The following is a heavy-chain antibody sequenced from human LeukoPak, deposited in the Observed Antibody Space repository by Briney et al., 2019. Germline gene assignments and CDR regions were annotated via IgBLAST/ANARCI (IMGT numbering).Heavy chain of an antibody. CDR2: ISSSSSYI. V-gene: IGHV3-21*01. Sequence: GGSLRLPCAASGFTFSSYSMNWVRQAPGKGLEWVSSISSSSSYIYYADSVKGRFTISRDNTKNSLYLQMNSLRAEDTAVYYCAREPLNYYGSGSPDEFDYWGQGTLVTVSS. J-gene: IGHJ4*02. D-gene: IGHD3-10*01. CDR1: GFTFSSYS. CDR3: AREPLNYYGSGSPDEFDY.